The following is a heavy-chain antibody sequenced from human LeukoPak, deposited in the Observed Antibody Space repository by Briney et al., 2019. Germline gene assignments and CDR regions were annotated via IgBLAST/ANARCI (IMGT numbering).Heavy chain of an antibody. J-gene: IGHJ4*02. Sequence: PGGSLRLSCAASGFTFSSYSMNWVRQAPGKGLEWVSSINSDSSLMYYAESVKGRFTISRDNARDSLYLQMNSLRAEGTALYYCIRDLFDDYSLDYWGQGALVTVSS. CDR2: INSDSSLM. CDR1: GFTFSSYS. D-gene: IGHD4-11*01. V-gene: IGHV3-21*04. CDR3: IRDLFDDYSLDY.